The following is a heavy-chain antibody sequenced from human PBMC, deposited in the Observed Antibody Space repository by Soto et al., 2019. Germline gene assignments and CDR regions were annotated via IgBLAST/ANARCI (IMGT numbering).Heavy chain of an antibody. CDR1: GFTFSSYG. J-gene: IGHJ6*02. CDR3: ATDFDSASHEYYYNLGV. Sequence: QVQLMESGGGVVQPGTSLRLSCAASGFTFSSYGMHWVRQAPGNGLEWVAVIWHDGSHTYYADPVKGRFTISRDNSKNTLYLQMNSLRADDPAGYDCATDFDSASHEYYYNLGVWGQGTTVTVSS. D-gene: IGHD3-9*01. CDR2: IWHDGSHT. V-gene: IGHV3-33*01.